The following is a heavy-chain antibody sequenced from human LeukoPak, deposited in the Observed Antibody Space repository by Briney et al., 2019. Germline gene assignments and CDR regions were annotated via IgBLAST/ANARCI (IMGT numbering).Heavy chain of an antibody. CDR2: IRSKAYGGTT. Sequence: PGGSLRLSCTASGFTFGDYAMSWVRQAPGKGLEWVGFIRSKAYGGTTEYAASVKGRFTISRDDSKSIAYLQMNSLKTEDTAVYYCTTAQVVVRGVRVDYWGQGTLVTVSS. CDR3: TTAQVVVRGVRVDY. V-gene: IGHV3-49*04. CDR1: GFTFGDYA. D-gene: IGHD3-10*01. J-gene: IGHJ4*02.